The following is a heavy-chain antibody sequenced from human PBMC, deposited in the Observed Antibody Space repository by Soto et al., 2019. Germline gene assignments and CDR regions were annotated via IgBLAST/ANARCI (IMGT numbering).Heavy chain of an antibody. Sequence: GGSLRLSCAASGFSFNTYWMTWVRQAPERGLEWLANIKPDGSEEYYVGSVRGRFTISRDNAKNSLYLQMNSLRAEDTAVYYCARDDGSRSTDYWGQGTLVTVSS. CDR2: IKPDGSEE. CDR3: ARDDGSRSTDY. CDR1: GFSFNTYW. J-gene: IGHJ4*02. V-gene: IGHV3-7*01. D-gene: IGHD3-3*01.